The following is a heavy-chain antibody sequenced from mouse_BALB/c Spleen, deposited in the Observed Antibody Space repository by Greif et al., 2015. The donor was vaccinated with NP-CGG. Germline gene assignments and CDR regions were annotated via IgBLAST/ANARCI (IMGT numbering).Heavy chain of an antibody. CDR1: GYTFTSYV. CDR2: INPYNDGT. J-gene: IGHJ3*01. CDR3: ARERDYGNRFAY. Sequence: EVQLVESGPELVKPGASVKMSCKASGYTFTSYVMHWVKQKPGQGLEWIGYINPYNDGTKYNEKFKGKATLTSDKSSSTANMELSSLTSEDSAVYYCARERDYGNRFAYWGQGTLVTVSA. V-gene: IGHV1-14*01. D-gene: IGHD2-1*01.